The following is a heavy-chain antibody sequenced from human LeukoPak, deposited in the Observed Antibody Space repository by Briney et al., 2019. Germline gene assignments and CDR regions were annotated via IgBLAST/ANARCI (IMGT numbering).Heavy chain of an antibody. CDR2: IYPGDSDT. D-gene: IGHD2-15*01. J-gene: IGHJ4*02. CDR1: GYSFTNYW. V-gene: IGHV5-51*01. Sequence: GESLKISCKGSGYSFTNYWIGWVRQMPGKGLEWMGIIYPGDSDTTYSPSFQGQVTISADKSISTAYLQWSSLKASDTAMYYCARWGGYCSGGTCYYFDYWGQGTLVTVSS. CDR3: ARWGGYCSGGTCYYFDY.